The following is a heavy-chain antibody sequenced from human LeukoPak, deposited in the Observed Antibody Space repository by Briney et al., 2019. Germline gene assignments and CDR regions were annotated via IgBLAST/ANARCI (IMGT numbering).Heavy chain of an antibody. V-gene: IGHV4-34*01. CDR3: ARVNPRGYSYGYSDY. Sequence: SETLSLTCAVYGGSFSGYCWSWIRQPPGKGLEWIGEINHSGSNNYNPPLKSRVTISVDTSKNQFSLKLSSVTAADAAVYYCARVNPRGYSYGYSDYWGQGTLVTVSS. J-gene: IGHJ4*02. CDR1: GGSFSGYC. CDR2: INHSGSN. D-gene: IGHD5-18*01.